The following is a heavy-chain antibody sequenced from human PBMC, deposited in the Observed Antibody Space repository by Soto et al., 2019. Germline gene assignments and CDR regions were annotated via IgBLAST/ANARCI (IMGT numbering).Heavy chain of an antibody. CDR1: GFTFDDYA. J-gene: IGHJ4*02. Sequence: EVQLEESGGALVQPGRSLRLSCAASGFTFDDYAMHWVRQVLGKGLEWVSSISWNSGNIGYADSVKGRFTTSRDNAKNSLYLQMNSLRPEDTALYYCVRSKGGYSYGPPFDYWCQGTLVTVSS. V-gene: IGHV3-9*01. CDR3: VRSKGGYSYGPPFDY. D-gene: IGHD5-18*01. CDR2: ISWNSGNI.